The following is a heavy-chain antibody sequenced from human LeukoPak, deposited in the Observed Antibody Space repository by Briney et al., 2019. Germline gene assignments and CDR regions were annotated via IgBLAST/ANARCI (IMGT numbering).Heavy chain of an antibody. D-gene: IGHD7-27*01. J-gene: IGHJ4*02. CDR3: ARGPHWDPHFDY. CDR1: GYTLTGYY. V-gene: IGHV1-2*02. CDR2: LNPNSGGT. Sequence: ASVKVPCKASGYTLTGYYLHWVRQAPGQGLEWMGWLNPNSGGTNYAQKFQGRVTMTRDTSISTAYMELSRLRSDDMAVYYCARGPHWDPHFDYWGQGTLVTVSS.